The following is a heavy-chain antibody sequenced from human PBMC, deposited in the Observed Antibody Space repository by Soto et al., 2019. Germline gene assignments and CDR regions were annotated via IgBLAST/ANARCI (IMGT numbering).Heavy chain of an antibody. V-gene: IGHV1-18*01. CDR1: GYTFTSYG. CDR3: GRTIPGLGPRGGWFAP. CDR2: ISAYNGNT. D-gene: IGHD3-10*01. Sequence: ASVKVSCKASGYTFTSYGISWVRQAPGQGLEWMGWISAYNGNTNYAQKLQGRVTMTTDTSTSTAHMERRSLRSDDTARYYRGRTIPGLGPRGGWFAPWGQGTLVTVSS. J-gene: IGHJ5*02.